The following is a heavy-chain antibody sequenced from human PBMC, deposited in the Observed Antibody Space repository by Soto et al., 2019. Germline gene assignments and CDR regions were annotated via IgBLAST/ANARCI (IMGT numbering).Heavy chain of an antibody. CDR3: ASMIFGVVNDYSYYGMDV. J-gene: IGHJ6*02. CDR1: GFSFSSYE. Sequence: GGSLRLSCVASGFSFSSYEMNYVRQAPGKGLEWVSYISSSGTTIYYAGSVKGRFTISRDNAKNSLYLQMNSLRAEDTAVYYCASMIFGVVNDYSYYGMDVWSQGTTVTVSS. CDR2: ISSSGTTI. D-gene: IGHD3-3*01. V-gene: IGHV3-48*03.